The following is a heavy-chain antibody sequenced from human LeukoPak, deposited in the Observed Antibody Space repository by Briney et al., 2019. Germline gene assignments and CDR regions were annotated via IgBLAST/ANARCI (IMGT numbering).Heavy chain of an antibody. CDR3: ARQSGGSYVFFDY. J-gene: IGHJ4*02. D-gene: IGHD3-22*01. CDR1: GGSLSTYY. Sequence: PSETLSLTCTVSGGSLSTYYWSWIRQPAGKGLEWIGRISATRNSNYNPSLKSRVTISVDKSKDQFSPKLTSVTAADTAVYFCARQSGGSYVFFDYWGRGTLVTVSS. V-gene: IGHV4-4*07. CDR2: ISATRNS.